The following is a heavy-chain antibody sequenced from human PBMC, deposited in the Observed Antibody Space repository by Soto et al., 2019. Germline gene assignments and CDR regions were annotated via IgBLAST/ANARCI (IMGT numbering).Heavy chain of an antibody. CDR1: GFTFSSYA. V-gene: IGHV3-30-3*01. J-gene: IGHJ3*02. CDR3: ARSIARHAFDI. Sequence: VGSLRLSCAASGFTFSSYAMHWVRQAPGKGLEWVAVISYDGSNKYYADSVKGRFTISRDNSKNTLYLQMNSLRAEDTAVYYCARSIARHAFDIWGQGTMVTVSS. D-gene: IGHD6-13*01. CDR2: ISYDGSNK.